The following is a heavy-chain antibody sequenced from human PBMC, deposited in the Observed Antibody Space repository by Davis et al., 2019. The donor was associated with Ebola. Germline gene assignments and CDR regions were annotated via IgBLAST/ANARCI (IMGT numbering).Heavy chain of an antibody. Sequence: MPSETLSLTCTVSGDSISTYSWSWIRQPPGKGLEWIGYISNIGWTNYNASLKSRVTISVDTSKNQFSLKLSYVTAADTAVYYCARGRSSPRYYYYYMDVWGKGTTVTVSS. CDR3: ARGRSSPRYYYYYMDV. CDR2: ISNIGWT. J-gene: IGHJ6*03. V-gene: IGHV4-59*01. D-gene: IGHD2-2*01. CDR1: GDSISTYS.